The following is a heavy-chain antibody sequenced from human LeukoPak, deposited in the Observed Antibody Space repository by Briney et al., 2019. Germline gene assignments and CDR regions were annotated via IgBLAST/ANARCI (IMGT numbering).Heavy chain of an antibody. V-gene: IGHV3-30-3*02. D-gene: IGHD3-9*01. CDR2: ISYDGSNK. CDR1: GFTFSSYA. CDR3: ARAYYDILTGSIGPVDY. Sequence: PGGSLRLSCAASGFTFSSYAMHWVRQAPGKGLEWVAVISYDGSNKYYADSVKGRFTISRDNSKNTLYLQMNSLRAEDTAVYYCARAYYDILTGSIGPVDYWGQGTLVTVSS. J-gene: IGHJ4*02.